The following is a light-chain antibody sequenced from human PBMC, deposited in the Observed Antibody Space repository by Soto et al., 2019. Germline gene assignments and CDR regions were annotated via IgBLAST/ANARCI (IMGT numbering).Light chain of an antibody. V-gene: IGKV1-5*03. J-gene: IGKJ1*01. Sequence: DIQMTQSPSTLSASVGDRVTITCRASQSISSWLAWYQQKPGKAPKLLFYKASRLQSWVPSRFSDSGSGTEFTLTISSLQPDDFATYYCQKYNSYPRTFGQGTKVEIK. CDR3: QKYNSYPRT. CDR2: KAS. CDR1: QSISSW.